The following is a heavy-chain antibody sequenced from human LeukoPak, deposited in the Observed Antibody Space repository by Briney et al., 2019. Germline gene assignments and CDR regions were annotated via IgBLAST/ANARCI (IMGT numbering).Heavy chain of an antibody. CDR3: ARGGAAAGTHKKPNRFDP. V-gene: IGHV4-34*01. CDR1: GGSFSGYY. CDR2: INHSGST. D-gene: IGHD6-13*01. J-gene: IGHJ5*02. Sequence: SETLSLTCAVYGGSFSGYYWSWIRQPPGKGLEWIGEINHSGSTNYNPSLKSRVTISVDTSKNQFSLKLSSVTAADTAVYYCARGGAAAGTHKKPNRFDPWGQGTLVTVSS.